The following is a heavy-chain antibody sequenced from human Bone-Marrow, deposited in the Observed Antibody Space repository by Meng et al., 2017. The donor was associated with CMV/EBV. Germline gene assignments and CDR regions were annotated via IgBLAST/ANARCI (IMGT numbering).Heavy chain of an antibody. D-gene: IGHD3-9*01. Sequence: GESLKISCAASGFTVSSNYMNWVRQAPGKGLEWVSVIYSGGSTYYADSVKGRFTISTDSNTLHLQMNSLRAEDAAVYYCARAESYDVLTDYYDAFDVWGQGTMVTV. V-gene: IGHV3-53*01. CDR1: GFTVSSNY. CDR2: IYSGGST. CDR3: ARAESYDVLTDYYDAFDV. J-gene: IGHJ3*01.